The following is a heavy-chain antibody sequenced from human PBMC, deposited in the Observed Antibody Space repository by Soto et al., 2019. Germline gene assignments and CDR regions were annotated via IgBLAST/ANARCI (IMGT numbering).Heavy chain of an antibody. V-gene: IGHV3-23*01. CDR3: AKNRDYQLPNYFDY. CDR1: GFTFSSYA. CDR2: ISGSGGST. Sequence: GGSLRLSCAASGFTFSSYAMSWVRQAPGKGLEWVSDISGSGGSTYYADSVKGRFTISRDNSKNTLYLQMNSLRAEDTDVYYCAKNRDYQLPNYFDYWGQGTLVTVSS. D-gene: IGHD2-2*01. J-gene: IGHJ4*02.